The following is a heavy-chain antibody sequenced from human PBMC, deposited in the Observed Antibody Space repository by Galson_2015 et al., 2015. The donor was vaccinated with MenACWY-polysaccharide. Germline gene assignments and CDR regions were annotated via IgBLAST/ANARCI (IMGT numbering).Heavy chain of an antibody. CDR2: IYPSGNT. Sequence: QVQLQESGQGLVKPSETLSLTCTVSGGSASSDTDHWSWLRQPPGKELEWIGQIYPSGNTNYTPSLRSRVTISLDTSKTHFSLDLNSLTAADTAVYYCAREFHYWGQGSLVTVSS. CDR3: AREFHY. CDR1: GGSASSDTDH. V-gene: IGHV4-61*01. J-gene: IGHJ4*02.